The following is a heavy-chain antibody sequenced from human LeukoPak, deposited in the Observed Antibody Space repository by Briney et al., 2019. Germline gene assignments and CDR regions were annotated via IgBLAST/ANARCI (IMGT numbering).Heavy chain of an antibody. J-gene: IGHJ5*02. D-gene: IGHD2-15*01. CDR3: ARGGYCSGGSCYHRWFDP. CDR1: GGSISSSSFY. CDR2: IYYSGAT. Sequence: SETLSLTCTVSGGSISSSSFYWGWVRQPPGQGLEWIASIYYSGATYYNPSLRSRVTISVDMSKNQFSLKLNSATAADTAVYYCARGGYCSGGSCYHRWFDPWGQGTLVTVSS. V-gene: IGHV4-39*01.